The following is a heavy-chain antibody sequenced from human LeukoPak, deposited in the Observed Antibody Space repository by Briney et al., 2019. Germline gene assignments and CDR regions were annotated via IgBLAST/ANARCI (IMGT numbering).Heavy chain of an antibody. CDR2: VSYEGTIK. J-gene: IGHJ5*01. V-gene: IGHV3-30*14. CDR1: GFTFSSYA. CDR3: AREKFDS. Sequence: PGRSLRLSCAASGFTFSSYAMHWVRQAPGKGLEWVAVVSYEGTIKYYADSAKGRFTISRDNSGNIISLQMNNLTTDDTATYYCAREKFDSWGQGALVTVSP.